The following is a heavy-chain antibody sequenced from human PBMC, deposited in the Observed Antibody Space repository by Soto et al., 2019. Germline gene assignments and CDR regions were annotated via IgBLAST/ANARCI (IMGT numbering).Heavy chain of an antibody. CDR1: GGTFSSYA. Sequence: ASVKVSCKASGGTFSSYAISWVRQAPGQGLEWMGGSIPIFGTANYAQKFQGRVTITADESTSTAYMELSSLRSEDTAVYYCARALGGGGYYYYGMDVWGQGTTVTVSS. J-gene: IGHJ6*02. CDR2: SIPIFGTA. V-gene: IGHV1-69*13. CDR3: ARALGGGGYYYYGMDV. D-gene: IGHD3-16*01.